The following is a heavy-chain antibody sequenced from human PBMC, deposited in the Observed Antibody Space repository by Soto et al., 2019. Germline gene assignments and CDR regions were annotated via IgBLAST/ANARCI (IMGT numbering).Heavy chain of an antibody. Sequence: QVQLQESGPGLVKPSETLSLTCTVSGGSMTSYHWSWIRLPPGKGLAWIGYIHYSGSTNYNPSLDRRVTIPLDTSKNQIPLKLSSVTAADTGVDCCSIKGIPGGGVWGRGTTVSASS. CDR1: GGSMTSYH. V-gene: IGHV4-59*01. CDR3: SIKGIPGGGV. CDR2: IHYSGST. D-gene: IGHD3-16*01. J-gene: IGHJ6*01.